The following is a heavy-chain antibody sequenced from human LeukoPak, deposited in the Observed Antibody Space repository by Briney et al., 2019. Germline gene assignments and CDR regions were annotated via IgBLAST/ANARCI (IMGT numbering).Heavy chain of an antibody. CDR3: ATIAARYNDY. J-gene: IGHJ4*02. V-gene: IGHV4-39*07. CDR2: IYYSGST. Sequence: PSETLSLTCTVSGGSISSYYWGWIRQPPGKGLEWIGSIYYSGSTYYNPSLKSRVTISVDTSKNQFSLKLSSVTAADTAVYYCATIAARYNDYWGQGTLVTVSS. D-gene: IGHD6-6*01. CDR1: GGSISSYY.